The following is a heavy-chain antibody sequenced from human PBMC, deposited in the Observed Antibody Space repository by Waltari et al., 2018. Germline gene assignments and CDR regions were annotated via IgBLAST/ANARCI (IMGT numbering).Heavy chain of an antibody. CDR3: ARDRAAAGTGYYYYYMDV. Sequence: EVQLVESGGGLVQPGGSLRLSCAASGFTFSSYWMSWVRQAPGKGLEWVANIKQDGSEKYYVDSVKGRFTIARDNAKNSLYLQMNSLRAEDTAVYYCARDRAAAGTGYYYYYMDVWGKGTTVTVSS. D-gene: IGHD6-13*01. J-gene: IGHJ6*03. CDR1: GFTFSSYW. V-gene: IGHV3-7*01. CDR2: IKQDGSEK.